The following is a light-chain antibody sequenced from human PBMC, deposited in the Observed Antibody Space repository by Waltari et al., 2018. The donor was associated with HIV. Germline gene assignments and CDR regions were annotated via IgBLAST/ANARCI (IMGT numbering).Light chain of an antibody. J-gene: IGLJ2*01. CDR2: AGD. V-gene: IGLV2-14*01. CDR3: MSYMPNGTLL. CDR1: TADILYHHS. Sequence: QSALTQPASVSGSPGQTTTFSCTTFTADILYHHSISWFRHPPNGVPHLILLAGDNPPSGVPFRYSGTKTDTTASLTISGLLFEDEGDYYCMSYMPNGTLLFGGGTKVTVL.